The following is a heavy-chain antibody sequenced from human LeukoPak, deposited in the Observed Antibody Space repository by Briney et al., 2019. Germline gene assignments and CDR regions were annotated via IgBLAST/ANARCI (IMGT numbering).Heavy chain of an antibody. CDR3: ARLVTGTTNWFDP. CDR2: IYYSGST. CDR1: GGSISSYY. J-gene: IGHJ5*02. Sequence: SETLSLTCTVSGGSISSYYWSWIRQPPGKGLEWIGYIYYSGSTNYNPSLKSRVTISVDTSKNQFSLKLSSVTAADTAVYYCARLVTGTTNWFDPWGQGTLVTVSS. D-gene: IGHD1-20*01. V-gene: IGHV4-59*08.